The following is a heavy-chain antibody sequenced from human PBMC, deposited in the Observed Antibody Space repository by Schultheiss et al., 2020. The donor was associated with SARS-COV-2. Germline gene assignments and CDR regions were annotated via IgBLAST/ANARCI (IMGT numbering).Heavy chain of an antibody. J-gene: IGHJ5*02. CDR1: GDSVSSDSAT. CDR3: ARGDAVAATGWFDP. V-gene: IGHV6-1*01. D-gene: IGHD6-19*01. Sequence: SQTLSLTCAISGDSVSSDSATWNLIRQSPSRGLEWLGRAYYRSGWYYDYATSVKSRITVNPDTSKNQFSLQLNSVTPEDTAVYYCARGDAVAATGWFDPWGQGTLVTVSS. CDR2: AYYRSGWYY.